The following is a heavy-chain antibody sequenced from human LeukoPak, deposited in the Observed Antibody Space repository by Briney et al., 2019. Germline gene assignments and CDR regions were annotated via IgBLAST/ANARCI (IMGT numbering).Heavy chain of an antibody. J-gene: IGHJ4*02. D-gene: IGHD5-24*01. CDR3: ARQESRHGYTSDFDY. CDR1: GSNFTNYW. CDR2: IYPGDSDT. Sequence: GESLKISCKSSGSNFTNYWIGWVRQMPGRGLEWMGIIYPGDSDTRYSPSFQGQVTISADKSISTAYLQWSSLKASDTAMYYCARQESRHGYTSDFDYWGQGTLVTVSS. V-gene: IGHV5-51*01.